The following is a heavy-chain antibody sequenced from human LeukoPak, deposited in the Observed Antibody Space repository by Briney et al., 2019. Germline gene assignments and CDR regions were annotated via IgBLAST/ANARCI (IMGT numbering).Heavy chain of an antibody. J-gene: IGHJ3*02. V-gene: IGHV4-31*03. CDR2: IYYSGST. CDR1: GGSISSGGYY. CDR3: ARVVGDIVVVPAAADAFDI. Sequence: PSETLSLTCTVSGGSISSGGYYWRWIRQHPGKGLEWIGYIYYSGSTYYNPSLKSRVTISVNTSKNQFSLKLSSVTAADTAVYYCARVVGDIVVVPAAADAFDIWGQGTMVTVSS. D-gene: IGHD2-2*01.